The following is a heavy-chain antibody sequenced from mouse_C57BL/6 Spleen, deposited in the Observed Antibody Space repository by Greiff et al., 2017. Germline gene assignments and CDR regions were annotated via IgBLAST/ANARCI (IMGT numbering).Heavy chain of an antibody. J-gene: IGHJ2*01. CDR2: IYPGDGDT. Sequence: QVQLQQSGPELVKPGASVKISCKASGYAFSSSWMNWVKQRPGKGLEWIGRIYPGDGDTNYNGKFKGKATLTADKSSSTAYMRRSSLTSEDSAVYFCARERVGGYPFDYWGQGTTLTVSS. V-gene: IGHV1-82*01. CDR3: ARERVGGYPFDY. CDR1: GYAFSSSW. D-gene: IGHD3-1*01.